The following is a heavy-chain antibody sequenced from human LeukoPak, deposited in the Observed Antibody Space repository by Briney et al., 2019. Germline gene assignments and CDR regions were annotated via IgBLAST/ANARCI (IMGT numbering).Heavy chain of an antibody. CDR2: ISAYNGNT. V-gene: IGHV1-18*01. Sequence: ASVKVSCKASGYTFTSYGISWVRQAPGQGLEWMGWISAYNGNTNYAQKLQGRVTMTTDTSTSTAYMELRSLRSDDTAVYYCARESVYSGYENYFDYWGQGTLVTVSS. CDR3: ARESVYSGYENYFDY. J-gene: IGHJ4*02. CDR1: GYTFTSYG. D-gene: IGHD5-12*01.